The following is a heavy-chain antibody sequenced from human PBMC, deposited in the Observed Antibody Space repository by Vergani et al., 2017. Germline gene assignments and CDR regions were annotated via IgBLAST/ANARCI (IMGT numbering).Heavy chain of an antibody. D-gene: IGHD6-13*01. CDR1: GYSITNVYY. CDR3: TRRSSLPPFLVDV. V-gene: IGHV4-38-2*01. CDR2: IYHSGST. Sequence: QVQLQESGPGLVKPSETLSLSCVVSGYSITNVYYWGWIRQPPGKGLEWIGNIYHSGSTYYNPDFESRVTISLDTAKNEFSLSLRSVTAADMGIYYCTRRSSLPPFLVDVRGQGTTVRVSS. J-gene: IGHJ6*02.